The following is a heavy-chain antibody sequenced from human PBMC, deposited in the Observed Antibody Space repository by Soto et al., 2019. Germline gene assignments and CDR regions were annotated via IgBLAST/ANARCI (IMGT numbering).Heavy chain of an antibody. J-gene: IGHJ3*01. CDR3: ARSLLGVGDPFDL. CDR1: GFSFSNYY. Sequence: QVQLVDSGGGLVKPGGSLRLSCAASGFSFSNYYFTYIRQAPGKGLEWIAYISSSGTITHYADSLQGRFSISRDNAKYSLSLQLNDLRVQDTGVYYCARSLLGVGDPFDLRGQGTSVLVSS. D-gene: IGHD2-15*01. CDR2: ISSSGTIT. V-gene: IGHV3-11*01.